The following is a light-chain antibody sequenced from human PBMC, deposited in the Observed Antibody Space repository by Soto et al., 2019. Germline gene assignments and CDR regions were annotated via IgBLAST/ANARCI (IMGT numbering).Light chain of an antibody. CDR3: EQYGSSPRA. J-gene: IGKJ1*01. V-gene: IGKV3-20*01. Sequence: VLTQSPGTLSLSPGERATLSCRASQTISSYYVAWYQQKPGQAPRLLIYGISSRATGIPDRFSGRGSGTDITLTINKLEAEYFSEYYCEQYGSSPRAFGPGTKVDIK. CDR2: GIS. CDR1: QTISSYY.